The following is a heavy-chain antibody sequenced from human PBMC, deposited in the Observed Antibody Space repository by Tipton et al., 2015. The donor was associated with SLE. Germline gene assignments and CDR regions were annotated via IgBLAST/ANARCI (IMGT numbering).Heavy chain of an antibody. CDR1: GYTFASYG. D-gene: IGHD2-15*01. V-gene: IGHV4-34*01. CDR2: INHSGST. Sequence: QLVQSGAEVKEPGASLKVSCKASGYTFASYGINWVRQPPGKGLEWIGEINHSGSTNYNPSLKSRVTISVDTSKNQFSLKLSSVTAADTAVYYCARNPTSYCSGGSCYSPWFDPWGQGTLVTVSS. J-gene: IGHJ5*02. CDR3: ARNPTSYCSGGSCYSPWFDP.